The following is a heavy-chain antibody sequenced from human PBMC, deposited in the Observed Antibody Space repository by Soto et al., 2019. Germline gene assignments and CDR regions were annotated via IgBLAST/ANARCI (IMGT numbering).Heavy chain of an antibody. V-gene: IGHV3-15*01. CDR3: TTGAAAGTVYYFDY. Sequence: GGSLRLSCAASGFTFSNAWMSWVRQAPGKGLEWVGRIKSKTDGGTTDYAAPVKGRFTISRDDSKNTLYLQMNSLKTEDTAVYYCTTGAAAGTVYYFDYWGQGTLVTVSS. CDR2: IKSKTDGGTT. D-gene: IGHD6-13*01. J-gene: IGHJ4*02. CDR1: GFTFSNAW.